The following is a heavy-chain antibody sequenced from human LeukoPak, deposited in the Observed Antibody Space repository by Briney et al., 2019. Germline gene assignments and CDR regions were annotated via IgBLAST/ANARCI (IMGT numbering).Heavy chain of an antibody. CDR3: AGRDPGAAGQLDV. Sequence: SETLSLTCAVYGGSFSGYYWSWIRQPPGKGLEWIGEINHSGSTNYNPSLKSRVTISVDTSKNQISLKLSSVTAADTAVYYCAGRDPGAAGQLDVWGKGTTVTVSS. D-gene: IGHD2-15*01. CDR1: GGSFSGYY. V-gene: IGHV4-34*01. J-gene: IGHJ6*04. CDR2: INHSGST.